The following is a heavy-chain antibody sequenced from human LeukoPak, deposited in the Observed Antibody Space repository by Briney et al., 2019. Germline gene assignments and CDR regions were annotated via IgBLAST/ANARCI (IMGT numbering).Heavy chain of an antibody. Sequence: ASVKVSCKVSGYTLTELSMHWVRQAPGKGLEWMGGFDPEDGETIYAQKFQGRVTMTEDTSTDTAYMELRSLRSEDTAVYYCATALYSSGWKFDYWGQGTLVTVSS. CDR3: ATALYSSGWKFDY. CDR2: FDPEDGET. J-gene: IGHJ4*02. V-gene: IGHV1-24*01. D-gene: IGHD6-19*01. CDR1: GYTLTELS.